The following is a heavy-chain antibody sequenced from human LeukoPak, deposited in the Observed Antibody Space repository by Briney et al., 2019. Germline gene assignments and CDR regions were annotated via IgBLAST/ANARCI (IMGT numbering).Heavy chain of an antibody. V-gene: IGHV3-30*10. CDR2: MPYDGGKI. J-gene: IGHJ5*02. D-gene: IGHD6-19*01. Sequence: PGRSLRLSCAASGFTFNSYVMHWVRQAPGEGLEWVAAMPYDGGKIYYTQSVEGRFTISRDNSKNTLYLQMDSLRAEDTAVYFCARDQSYSNGWYGVFDLWGQGTQVAVSS. CDR1: GFTFNSYV. CDR3: ARDQSYSNGWYGVFDL.